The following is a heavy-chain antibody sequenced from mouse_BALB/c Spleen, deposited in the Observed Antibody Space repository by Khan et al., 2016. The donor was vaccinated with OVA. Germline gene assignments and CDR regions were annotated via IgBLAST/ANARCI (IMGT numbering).Heavy chain of an antibody. J-gene: IGHJ4*01. CDR3: ARDGSRYNYAMDY. CDR1: GYSITSDYA. Sequence: QLKESGPGLVKPSQSLSLTCTVTGYSITSDYAWNWIRQFPGNKLEWMGYISYSGSTSYNPSLKSRISFTRDTSKNQFFLQLNSVTTEDASTYYCARDGSRYNYAMDYWGQGTAVTVSS. D-gene: IGHD2-3*01. V-gene: IGHV3-2*02. CDR2: ISYSGST.